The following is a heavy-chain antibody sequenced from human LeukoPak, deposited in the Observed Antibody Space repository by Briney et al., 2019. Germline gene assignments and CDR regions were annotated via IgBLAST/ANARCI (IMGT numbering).Heavy chain of an antibody. Sequence: PGGSLRLSCAASGFTFSSYGMSWVRQAPGKGLEWVSALSGSGGSTYYADSVKGRFTISRDNSKNTLYLQMNSLRAEDTAVYYCARSGGYSYGYYPDYWGQGTLVTVSS. V-gene: IGHV3-23*01. CDR2: LSGSGGST. CDR3: ARSGGYSYGYYPDY. CDR1: GFTFSSYG. D-gene: IGHD5-18*01. J-gene: IGHJ4*02.